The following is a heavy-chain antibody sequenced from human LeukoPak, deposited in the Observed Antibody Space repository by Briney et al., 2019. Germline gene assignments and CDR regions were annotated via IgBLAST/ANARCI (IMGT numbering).Heavy chain of an antibody. D-gene: IGHD2-2*01. Sequence: GGSLRLSCAASGFTFSSYWMSWVRQAPGKGLEWVANIKQDGSEKYYVDSVKGRFTISRDSSKNTLSLQMNSLRAEDTAVYYCAKIPKGGYFDYWGQGTLVTVSS. V-gene: IGHV3-7*03. CDR1: GFTFSSYW. CDR3: AKIPKGGYFDY. J-gene: IGHJ4*02. CDR2: IKQDGSEK.